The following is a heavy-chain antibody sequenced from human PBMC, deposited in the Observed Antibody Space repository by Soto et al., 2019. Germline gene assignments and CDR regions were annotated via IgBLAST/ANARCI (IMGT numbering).Heavy chain of an antibody. CDR1: GDSVSSNSAA. V-gene: IGHV6-1*01. Sequence: QVQLQQSGPGLVKPSQTLSLTCAISGDSVSSNSAAWNWIRQSPSRGLEWLGRTYYRSKWYNDYAVSVKSRIIINPETAKNHFYLQLYSLAPEGTALYYCVTDRLPADAFDIWGQGTMVTVSS. CDR3: VTDRLPADAFDI. J-gene: IGHJ3*02. CDR2: TYYRSKWYN. D-gene: IGHD2-15*01.